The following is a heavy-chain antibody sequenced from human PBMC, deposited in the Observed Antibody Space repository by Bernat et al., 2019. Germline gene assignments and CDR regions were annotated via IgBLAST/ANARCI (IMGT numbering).Heavy chain of an antibody. Sequence: EVQLVESGGGLVQPGRSLRLSCTASGFTFGDYAMSWFRQAPGKGLEWVGFIRRKAYGGTKEYAASVKGRFTNSRDDSNSIAYLQMNRLKTVDTAVYYCTRVGPYCGGDCYDDWFDPWGEGTVVTVSS. D-gene: IGHD2-21*02. CDR3: TRVGPYCGGDCYDDWFDP. CDR2: IRRKAYGGTK. J-gene: IGHJ5*02. V-gene: IGHV3-49*03. CDR1: GFTFGDYA.